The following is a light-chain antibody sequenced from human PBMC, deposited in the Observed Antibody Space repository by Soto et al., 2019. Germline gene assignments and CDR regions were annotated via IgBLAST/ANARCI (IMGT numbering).Light chain of an antibody. J-gene: IGKJ2*01. CDR3: LRHNSFPSA. CDR1: QGIRND. CDR2: AAS. Sequence: DIQMTQSPSSLSASVGDRVTITCRASQGIRNDLGWYQQKPGKALKRLIYAASRLQSGVPSTFSGRGSGTEFTLASSSLHPESFATYYCLRHNSFPSAFGQGTKLEIK. V-gene: IGKV1-17*01.